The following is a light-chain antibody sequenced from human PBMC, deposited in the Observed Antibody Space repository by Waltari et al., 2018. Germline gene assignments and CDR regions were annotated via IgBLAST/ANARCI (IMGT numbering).Light chain of an antibody. Sequence: DIVMTQSPDSLAASLGERATINCKYSQSVLYSSNNKNYLAWYQQKPGQPPKLLIYWASTLESGVPDRFSGSGSGTDFTLTISSLQAEDVAVYYCQQYYSTPYTFGQGTKLEIK. CDR1: QSVLYSSNNKNY. CDR3: QQYYSTPYT. CDR2: WAS. J-gene: IGKJ2*01. V-gene: IGKV4-1*01.